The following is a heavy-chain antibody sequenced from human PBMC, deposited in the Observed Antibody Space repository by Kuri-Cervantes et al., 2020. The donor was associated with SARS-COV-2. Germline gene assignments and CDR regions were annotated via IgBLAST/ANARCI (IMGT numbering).Heavy chain of an antibody. CDR2: ISYDGSNK. D-gene: IGHD5-18*01. J-gene: IGHJ4*02. CDR3: ARDRGGYSYGGAGDY. Sequence: GESLKISCAASGFTFSSYDMHWVRQAPGKGLEWVAVISYDGSNKYYADSVKGRFTISRDNSKNTPYLQMNSLRAEDTAVYYCARDRGGYSYGGAGDYWGQGTLVTVSS. CDR1: GFTFSSYD. V-gene: IGHV3-30*19.